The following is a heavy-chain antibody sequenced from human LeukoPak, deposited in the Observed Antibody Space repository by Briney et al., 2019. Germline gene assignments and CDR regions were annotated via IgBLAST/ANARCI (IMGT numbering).Heavy chain of an antibody. V-gene: IGHV1-46*01. CDR1: GYTFTSYY. CDR2: INPSGGST. Sequence: GASVKVSCKASGYTFTSYYMHWVRQAPGQGLEWMGIINPSGGSTSYAQKSQGRVTMTRDTSTSTVYMELSSLRSEDTAVYYCARDLSDYYDSSGQASPFDYWGQGTLVTVSS. J-gene: IGHJ4*02. D-gene: IGHD3-22*01. CDR3: ARDLSDYYDSSGQASPFDY.